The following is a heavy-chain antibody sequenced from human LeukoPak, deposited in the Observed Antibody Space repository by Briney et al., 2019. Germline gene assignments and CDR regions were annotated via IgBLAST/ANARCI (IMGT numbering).Heavy chain of an antibody. CDR1: EFTFSSYW. CDR3: ASARFPSGDQFDY. D-gene: IGHD3-3*01. V-gene: IGHV3-30-3*01. Sequence: PGGSLRLSCAASEFTFSSYWMSWVRQAPGKGLEWVAVISYDGSNKYYADSVKGRFTISRDNSKNTLYLQMNSLRAEDTAVYYCASARFPSGDQFDYWGQGTLVTVSS. J-gene: IGHJ4*02. CDR2: ISYDGSNK.